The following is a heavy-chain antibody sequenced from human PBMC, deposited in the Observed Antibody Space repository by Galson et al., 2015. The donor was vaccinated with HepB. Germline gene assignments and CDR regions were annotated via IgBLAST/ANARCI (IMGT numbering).Heavy chain of an antibody. D-gene: IGHD3-10*01. Sequence: SLRLSCAASGFSFSNYAMHWVRQAPGKGLEWVAVTSYDGSHKYYPDSVRGRFTISRDNSKNTLFLQMNSLRPEDTALYYCARDLKLSAVTVVGYRSDCFDSWGQGTLVTVSS. CDR3: ARDLKLSAVTVVGYRSDCFDS. CDR2: TSYDGSHK. J-gene: IGHJ4*02. V-gene: IGHV3-30*04. CDR1: GFSFSNYA.